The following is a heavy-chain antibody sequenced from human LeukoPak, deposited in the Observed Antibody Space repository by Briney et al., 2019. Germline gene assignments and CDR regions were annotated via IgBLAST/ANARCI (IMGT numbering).Heavy chain of an antibody. J-gene: IGHJ4*02. CDR2: IYSGGNT. D-gene: IGHD3-22*01. CDR1: GLTVSSNC. CDR3: ARRAGDYSHPYDY. V-gene: IGHV3-53*01. Sequence: GGSLRLSCAASGLTVSSNCMSWVRQAPGKGLEWVSFIYSGGNTYYADSVKGRFTISRDNSKNTVHLQMNSLRAEDTAVYYCARRAGDYSHPYDYWGQGILVTVSS.